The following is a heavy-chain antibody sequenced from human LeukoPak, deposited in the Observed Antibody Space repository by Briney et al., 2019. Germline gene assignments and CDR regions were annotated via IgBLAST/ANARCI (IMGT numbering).Heavy chain of an antibody. Sequence: GGSLRLSCASSGFTFSSYAMSWVRQAPGKGLEWVSAISGSGGSTHYADSVKGRFTISRDSSKNTLYLQMNSLRAEDTAVYYCAKDPTAMVSYPWFDPWGQGTLVTVSS. CDR3: AKDPTAMVSYPWFDP. J-gene: IGHJ5*02. CDR1: GFTFSSYA. V-gene: IGHV3-23*01. D-gene: IGHD5-18*01. CDR2: ISGSGGST.